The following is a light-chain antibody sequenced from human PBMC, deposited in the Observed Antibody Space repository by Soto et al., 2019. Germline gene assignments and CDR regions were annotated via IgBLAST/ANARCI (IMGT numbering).Light chain of an antibody. V-gene: IGKV3-15*01. J-gene: IGKJ5*01. Sequence: IVMTQSPDSLSVSPGERATLSCRASQSVNSNLAWYQQKPGQAPRLLIYGTFIRATGITARFSGSGSETAFTLTISSLQSEDFALYYCQQYNDWPLITFCQGTRLDIK. CDR1: QSVNSN. CDR3: QQYNDWPLIT. CDR2: GTF.